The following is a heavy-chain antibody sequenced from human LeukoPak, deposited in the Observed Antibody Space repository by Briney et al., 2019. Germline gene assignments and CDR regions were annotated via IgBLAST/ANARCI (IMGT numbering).Heavy chain of an antibody. D-gene: IGHD3-22*01. V-gene: IGHV1-8*01. J-gene: IGHJ3*02. Sequence: ASVKVSCKASGYTFTSYDINWVRQATGQGLEWMGWMNPNSGNTDYAQKLQGRVTMTTDTSTSTAYMELRSLRSDDTAVYYCARWGSGYPSDIWGQGTMVTVSS. CDR1: GYTFTSYD. CDR2: MNPNSGNT. CDR3: ARWGSGYPSDI.